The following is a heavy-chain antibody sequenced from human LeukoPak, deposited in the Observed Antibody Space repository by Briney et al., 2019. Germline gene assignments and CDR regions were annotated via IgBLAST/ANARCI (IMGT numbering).Heavy chain of an antibody. CDR2: IDWDTGK. J-gene: IGHJ4*02. CDR1: GFSLTTSGVC. CDR3: ARMGCGSNPNYFDY. D-gene: IGHD1-26*01. Sequence: SGPTLLNPTQTLTLTCTFSGFSLTTSGVCVNWIRQPPGKALEWLARIDWDTGKYYSSSLKTRLAISKDTSKNQVVLTMTNMDPVDTASYFCARMGCGSNPNYFDYWGQGILVTVSS. V-gene: IGHV2-70*11.